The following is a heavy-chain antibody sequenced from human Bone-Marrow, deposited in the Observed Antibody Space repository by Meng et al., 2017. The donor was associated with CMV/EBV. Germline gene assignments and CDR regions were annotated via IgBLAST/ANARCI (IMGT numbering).Heavy chain of an antibody. Sequence: GSLRLSCTVSGGSISSYYWSWIRQPPGKGLEWIGYIYYSGSTNYNPSLKSRVTISVDTSKNQFSLKLNSVTAADTAVYYCARGTTAPRLQHWGQGSLVTVSS. CDR2: IYYSGST. V-gene: IGHV4-59*12. J-gene: IGHJ1*01. CDR1: GGSISSYY. CDR3: ARGTTAPRLQH. D-gene: IGHD4-11*01.